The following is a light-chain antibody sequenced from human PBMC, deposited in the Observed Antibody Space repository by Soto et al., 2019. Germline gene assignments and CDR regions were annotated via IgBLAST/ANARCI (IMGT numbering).Light chain of an antibody. CDR2: DVS. Sequence: EIVLTQSPATLSLSPGERATLSCRASQSVRNSLIWYQQKPGQAPRLLIYDVSNRATGIPARFSGRGSEIDFTLTISSLEPEDFAVYYCQQRYSWPITFGQGTRLEIK. V-gene: IGKV3-11*01. CDR1: QSVRNS. CDR3: QQRYSWPIT. J-gene: IGKJ5*01.